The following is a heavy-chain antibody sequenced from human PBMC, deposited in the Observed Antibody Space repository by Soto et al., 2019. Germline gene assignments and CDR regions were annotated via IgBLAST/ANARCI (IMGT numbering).Heavy chain of an antibody. D-gene: IGHD3-22*01. V-gene: IGHV4-31*03. CDR3: ARVAGWEYYYDSSGYLDY. CDR1: GGSISSGGYY. Sequence: PSETLSLTCTVSGGSISSGGYYWSWIRQHPGKGLEWIGYIYYSGSTYYNPSLKSRVTISVDTSKNQFSLKLSSVTAADTAVYYCARVAGWEYYYDSSGYLDYWGQGTLVTVSS. J-gene: IGHJ4*02. CDR2: IYYSGST.